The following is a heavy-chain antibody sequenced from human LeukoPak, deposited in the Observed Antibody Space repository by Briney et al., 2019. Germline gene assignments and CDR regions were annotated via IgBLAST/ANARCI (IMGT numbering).Heavy chain of an antibody. V-gene: IGHV3-30-3*01. J-gene: IGHJ3*02. D-gene: IGHD3-22*01. CDR3: ARDPSKYYYDSSGYSFDI. CDR1: GFTFSSYA. CDR2: ISYDGCNK. Sequence: GGSLRLSCAASGFTFSSYAMHWVRQAPGKGLEWVAVISYDGCNKYYADSVKGRFTISRDNSKNTLYLQMNSLRAEDTAVYYCARDPSKYYYDSSGYSFDIWGQGTMVTVSS.